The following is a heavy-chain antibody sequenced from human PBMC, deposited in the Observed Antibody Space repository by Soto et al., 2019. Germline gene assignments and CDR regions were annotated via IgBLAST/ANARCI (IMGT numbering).Heavy chain of an antibody. V-gene: IGHV1-2*04. CDR1: GYTVTNSG. CDR2: INPNSGGT. D-gene: IGHD3-22*01. CDR3: ARGTYYYDSSGYYYYYGMDV. J-gene: IGHJ6*02. Sequence: GASVKVSCKASGYTVTNSGFSWVRQAPGQGLEWMGWINPNSGGTNYAQKFQGWVTMTRDTSISTAYMELSRLRSDDTAVYYCARGTYYYDSSGYYYYYGMDVWGQGTTVTVSS.